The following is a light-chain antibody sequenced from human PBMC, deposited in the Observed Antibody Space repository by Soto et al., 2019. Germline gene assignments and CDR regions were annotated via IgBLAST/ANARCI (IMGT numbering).Light chain of an antibody. CDR3: QQYGSSPRYT. V-gene: IGKV3-20*01. Sequence: EIVLTQSPGTLSLSPGERATLSCRASQSVNSNYLAWYQQKHGQAPRILIYGASSRATGITDRFSGSGSGTDFTLTISRLEPEDLAVYYCQQYGSSPRYTFGQGTKLEIK. CDR2: GAS. J-gene: IGKJ2*01. CDR1: QSVNSNY.